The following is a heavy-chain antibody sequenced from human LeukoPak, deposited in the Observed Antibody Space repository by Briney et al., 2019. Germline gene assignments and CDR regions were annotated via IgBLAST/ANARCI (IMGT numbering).Heavy chain of an antibody. J-gene: IGHJ4*02. CDR1: GYTFTSYY. D-gene: IGHD5-18*01. Sequence: ASVKVSCKASGYTFTSYYMHWVRRAPGQGLEWMGIINPSGGSTSYAQKFQGRVTMTRDTSTSTVYMELSSLRSEDTAVYYCARDGSVDTAMAYFDYWGQGTLVTVSS. CDR3: ARDGSVDTAMAYFDY. V-gene: IGHV1-46*01. CDR2: INPSGGST.